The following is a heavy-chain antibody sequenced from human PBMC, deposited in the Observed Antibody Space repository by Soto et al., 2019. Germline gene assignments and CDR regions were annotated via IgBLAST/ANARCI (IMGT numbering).Heavy chain of an antibody. V-gene: IGHV6-1*01. CDR1: GDSVSSNSAA. CDR3: ARATGYSSSWSQNWFDP. D-gene: IGHD6-13*01. J-gene: IGHJ5*02. Sequence: SQILSLTCAISGDSVSSNSAAWNWIRQSPSRGLEWLGRTYYRSKWYNDYAVSVKSRITINPDTSKNQFSLQLNSVTPEDTAVYYCARATGYSSSWSQNWFDPWGQGTLVTVSS. CDR2: TYYRSKWYN.